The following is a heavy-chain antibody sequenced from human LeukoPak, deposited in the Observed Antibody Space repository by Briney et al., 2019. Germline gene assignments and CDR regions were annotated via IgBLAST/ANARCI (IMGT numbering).Heavy chain of an antibody. CDR3: ARGVAGIAAPPGMDV. Sequence: GGSLRLSCEASGFTFNNFGMHWVRQAPGKGLEWVAFIGYDESKKYYAESVKGRFTISRDDSKNSLYLQMNSLRAEDTAVYYCARGVAGIAAPPGMDVWGQGTTVTVSS. CDR2: IGYDESKK. J-gene: IGHJ6*02. CDR1: GFTFNNFG. D-gene: IGHD6-13*01. V-gene: IGHV3-30*02.